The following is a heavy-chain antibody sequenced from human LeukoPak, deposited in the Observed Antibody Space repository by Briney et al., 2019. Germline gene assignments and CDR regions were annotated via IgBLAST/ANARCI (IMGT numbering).Heavy chain of an antibody. CDR1: GGSFSGYY. V-gene: IGHV4-34*01. J-gene: IGHJ4*02. Sequence: PSETLSLTCAVYGGSFSGYYWSWIRQPPGKGLEWIGEINHSGSTNYNPSLKSRVTISVDTSKNQFSLNMSSVTAADTAVYYCARNRGYCSSTSCSPLDYWGQGTLVAVSS. D-gene: IGHD2-2*01. CDR2: INHSGST. CDR3: ARNRGYCSSTSCSPLDY.